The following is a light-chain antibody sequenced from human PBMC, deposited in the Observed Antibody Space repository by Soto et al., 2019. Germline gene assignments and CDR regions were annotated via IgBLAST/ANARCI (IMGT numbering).Light chain of an antibody. CDR2: EAS. CDR3: QQSYSTPIT. CDR1: ESVSTF. J-gene: IGKJ5*01. V-gene: IGKV3-11*01. Sequence: EIVLTQSPATLSLSPGERATLSCRASESVSTFLAWYQQKPGQAPRLLIYEASSRATGIPARFSGGGSGTVFTLTISRLEPEDFATYYCQQSYSTPITFGQGTRLEIK.